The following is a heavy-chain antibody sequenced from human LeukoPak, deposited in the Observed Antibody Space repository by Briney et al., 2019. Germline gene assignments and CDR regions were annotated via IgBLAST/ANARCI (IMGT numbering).Heavy chain of an antibody. CDR2: IRYDGSNK. CDR3: AKDFYGDYSGSCFDY. J-gene: IGHJ4*02. CDR1: GFTFSSYG. V-gene: IGHV3-30*02. Sequence: PGGSLRLSCAASGFTFSSYGMHWVRQAPGKGLXXXXXIRYDGSNKYYADSVKGRFTISRDNSKNTLYLQMNSLRAEDTAVYYCAKDFYGDYSGSCFDYWGQGTLVTVSS. D-gene: IGHD4-17*01.